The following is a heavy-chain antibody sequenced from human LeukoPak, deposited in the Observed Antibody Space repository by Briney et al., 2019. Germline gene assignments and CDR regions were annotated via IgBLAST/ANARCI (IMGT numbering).Heavy chain of an antibody. CDR3: ARDIYILTGRYYYMDV. V-gene: IGHV4-4*07. CDR1: SGSISSYY. J-gene: IGHJ6*03. CDR2: VYTSGST. Sequence: PSETLSLTCTVSSGSISSYYWSWIRQPAGKGLEWIGRVYTSGSTNYNPSLKSRVTMSVDTSKNQFSLKLSSVTAADTAVYYCARDIYILTGRYYYMDVWGKGTTVTVSS. D-gene: IGHD3-9*01.